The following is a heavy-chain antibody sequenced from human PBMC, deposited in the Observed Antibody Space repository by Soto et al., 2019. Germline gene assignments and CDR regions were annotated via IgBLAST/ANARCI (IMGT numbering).Heavy chain of an antibody. Sequence: EVQLLDSGGGLVQPGGSLRLSCATSGFTFSSYAMCWVRQAPGKGLAWVSAISGTGGRTYYADSVKGRFTISRDNSKNTLYLQMSSLRAEDTAVYYCAKADRPYYEILTGPDYWGQGTLVTVSS. V-gene: IGHV3-23*01. CDR2: ISGTGGRT. D-gene: IGHD3-9*01. J-gene: IGHJ4*02. CDR3: AKADRPYYEILTGPDY. CDR1: GFTFSSYA.